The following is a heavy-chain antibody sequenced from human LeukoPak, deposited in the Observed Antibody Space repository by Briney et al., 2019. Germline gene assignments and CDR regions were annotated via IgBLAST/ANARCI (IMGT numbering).Heavy chain of an antibody. CDR2: IYYSGST. J-gene: IGHJ6*03. CDR3: ARLPGYSYGLYYYMDV. D-gene: IGHD5-18*01. Sequence: PSETLSLTCTVSGGSINSSSYYWGWIRQPPGKGLEWIGSIYYSGSTYYNPSLKSRVTISVDTSKNQFSLKLSSVTAADTAVYYCARLPGYSYGLYYYMDVWGKGTTVTVSS. CDR1: GGSINSSSYY. V-gene: IGHV4-39*01.